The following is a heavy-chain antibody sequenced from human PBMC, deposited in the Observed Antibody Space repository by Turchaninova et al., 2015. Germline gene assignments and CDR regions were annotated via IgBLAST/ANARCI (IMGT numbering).Heavy chain of an antibody. CDR2: VHHGGTA. CDR1: GYPIFSSYN. J-gene: IGHJ4*02. D-gene: IGHD4-17*01. CDR3: VRGGNIYGPYYFDS. Sequence: QVQLQESGPGLVKPSETLSPNCSFSGYPIFSSYNWGWIRQPPGKGLGWIWSVHHGGTAFYTPSLKSPVTISMDTSKNRFSLKLSSVTAADTAVYFCVRGGNIYGPYYFDSWGQGTLVTVSS. V-gene: IGHV4-38-2*02.